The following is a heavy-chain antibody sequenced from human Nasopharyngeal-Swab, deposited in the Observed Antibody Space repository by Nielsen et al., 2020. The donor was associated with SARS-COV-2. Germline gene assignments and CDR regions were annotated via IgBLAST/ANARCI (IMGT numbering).Heavy chain of an antibody. J-gene: IGHJ6*03. CDR2: ISSSSSYI. CDR3: AREETRYCSSTSCYYMDV. D-gene: IGHD2-2*01. Sequence: GESLKISCAASGSTFSSYSMNWVRQALGKGLEWVSSISSSSSYIYYADSVKGRFTISRDNAKNSLYLQMNSLRAEDTAVYYCAREETRYCSSTSCYYMDVWGKGTTVTVSS. V-gene: IGHV3-21*04. CDR1: GSTFSSYS.